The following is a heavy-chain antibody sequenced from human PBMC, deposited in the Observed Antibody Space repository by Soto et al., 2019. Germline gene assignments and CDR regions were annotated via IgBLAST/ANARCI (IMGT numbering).Heavy chain of an antibody. CDR2: IGTAGDT. D-gene: IGHD6-19*01. CDR3: ARARYSSGWYLRYYYYYMDV. Sequence: GGSLRLSCAASGFTFSSYDMHWVRQATGKGLEWASAIGTAGDTYYPGSVKGRFTISRENAKNSLYLQMNSLRAGDTAVYYCARARYSSGWYLRYYYYYMDVWGKGTTVTVSS. V-gene: IGHV3-13*01. J-gene: IGHJ6*03. CDR1: GFTFSSYD.